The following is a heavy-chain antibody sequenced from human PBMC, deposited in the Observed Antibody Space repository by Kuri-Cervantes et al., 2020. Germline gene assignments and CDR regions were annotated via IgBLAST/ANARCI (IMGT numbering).Heavy chain of an antibody. Sequence: ASVKVSCKASGYTFTSYAMHWVRQAPGQRLEWMGWSNAGNGNTKYSQEFQGRVTITRDTSASTAYMELRSLRSEDTAVYYCARGYYGSGSLRVYYYYGIDVWGQGTTVTVSS. V-gene: IGHV1-3*02. J-gene: IGHJ6*02. CDR3: ARGYYGSGSLRVYYYYGIDV. CDR1: GYTFTSYA. D-gene: IGHD3-10*01. CDR2: SNAGNGNT.